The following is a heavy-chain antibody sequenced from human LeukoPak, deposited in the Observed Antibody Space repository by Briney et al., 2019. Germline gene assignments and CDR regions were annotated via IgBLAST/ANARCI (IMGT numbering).Heavy chain of an antibody. Sequence: PGGSLRLSCAASGITFSSYGMSWVRQAPGKGLEWVSSISSTGDTTYYADSVKGRFTISRDNSKNTLYLQMNSLRAEDTAIYYCAKNGDRGAYCTGGTYYPYFYYYMDVWGKGTTVTI. J-gene: IGHJ6*03. CDR2: ISSTGDTT. V-gene: IGHV3-23*01. CDR1: GITFSSYG. D-gene: IGHD2-15*01. CDR3: AKNGDRGAYCTGGTYYPYFYYYMDV.